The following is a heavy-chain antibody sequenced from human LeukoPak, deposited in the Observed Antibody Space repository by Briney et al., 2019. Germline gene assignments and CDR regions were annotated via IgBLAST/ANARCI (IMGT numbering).Heavy chain of an antibody. CDR3: ARHATGDSFSFDY. CDR2: IYYSGST. D-gene: IGHD7-27*01. Sequence: KPSETLSLTCTVSGGSISSSSYYWGWIRQPPGKGLEWIGSIYYSGSTYYNPSLKSRVTISVDTSKNQFSLKLSSVTAADTAVYYCARHATGDSFSFDYWGQGTLVTVSS. J-gene: IGHJ4*02. CDR1: GGSISSSSYY. V-gene: IGHV4-39*01.